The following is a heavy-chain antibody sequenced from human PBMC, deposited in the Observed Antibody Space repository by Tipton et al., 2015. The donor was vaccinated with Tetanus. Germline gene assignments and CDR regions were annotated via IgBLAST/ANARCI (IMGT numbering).Heavy chain of an antibody. D-gene: IGHD2-21*02. J-gene: IGHJ3*02. CDR3: ARVTSSPLDI. V-gene: IGHV3-53*01. CDR2: IYSGGST. CDR1: GFTVSSNY. Sequence: SLRLSCAASGFTVSSNYMSWVRQAPGKGLEWVSVIYSGGSTYYADSVRGRFTISRDNSKNTLYLQMNSLRAEDTAVYYCARVTSSPLDIWGQGTMVTVSS.